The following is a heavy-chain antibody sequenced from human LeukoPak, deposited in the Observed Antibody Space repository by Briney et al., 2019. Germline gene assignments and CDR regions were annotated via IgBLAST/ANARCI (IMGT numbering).Heavy chain of an antibody. CDR2: TYYRSKRYN. CDR3: AREPPIRSGWYRDVFSYYFDY. D-gene: IGHD6-19*01. J-gene: IGHJ4*02. Sequence: SQTLSLTCAISGDSVSSNSAAWNWIRQSPSRGLEWLGRTYYRSKRYNDYAVSVKSRITINPDTSKNQFSLQLNSVTPEDTAVYYCAREPPIRSGWYRDVFSYYFDYWGQGTLVTVSS. V-gene: IGHV6-1*01. CDR1: GDSVSSNSAA.